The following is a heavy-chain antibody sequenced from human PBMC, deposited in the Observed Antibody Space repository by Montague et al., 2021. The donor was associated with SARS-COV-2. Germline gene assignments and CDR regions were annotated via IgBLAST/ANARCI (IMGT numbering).Heavy chain of an antibody. V-gene: IGHV6-1*01. CDR3: ARTTTRMLYPENAFDI. CDR1: GDSVSSNTAT. J-gene: IGHJ3*02. CDR2: TYYRSKWYH. Sequence: CAISGDSVSSNTATWNWIRQSPSRSLEWLGRTYYRSKWYHDYAISLKSRITINPDTSKNQFSLQLSSVAPEDTAVFYCARTTTRMLYPENAFDIWGQGTMVTVSP. D-gene: IGHD2-15*01.